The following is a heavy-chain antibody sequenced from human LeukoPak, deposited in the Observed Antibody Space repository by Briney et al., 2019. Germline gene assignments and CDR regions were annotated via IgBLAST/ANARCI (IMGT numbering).Heavy chain of an antibody. D-gene: IGHD3-10*02. Sequence: GGSLRLSCVASGFIFDDFAIHWVRRAPGKGLEWVSGVSWDSGIIGYANSVKGRFIISRDNAKNSLYLRMKSLRAEDTAVYYCAELGITMIGGVWGKGTTVTISS. CDR2: VSWDSGII. V-gene: IGHV3-9*01. J-gene: IGHJ6*04. CDR1: GFIFDDFA. CDR3: AELGITMIGGV.